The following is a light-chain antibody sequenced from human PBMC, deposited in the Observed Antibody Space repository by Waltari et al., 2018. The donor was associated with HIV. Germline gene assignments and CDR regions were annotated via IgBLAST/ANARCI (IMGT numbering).Light chain of an antibody. CDR2: DVS. CDR3: SSYTSSSTLN. Sequence: QSALTQPASVSGSPGQSITISCTGTSSDVGGYNYVSWYQQHPGKAPKLMIYDVSNRPSGVSNRFSGSKSGNMASLTISGLQAEDEADYYCSSYTSSSTLNFGGGTKLTVL. J-gene: IGLJ2*01. V-gene: IGLV2-14*03. CDR1: SSDVGGYNY.